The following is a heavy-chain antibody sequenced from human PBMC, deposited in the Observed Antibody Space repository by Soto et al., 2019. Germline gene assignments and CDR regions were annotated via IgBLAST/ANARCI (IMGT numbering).Heavy chain of an antibody. J-gene: IGHJ6*02. CDR2: ISAYNGNK. V-gene: IGHV1-18*04. Sequence: ASAQVSFTAARYTFTGYYMHWGRRPPGKELEGMGWISAYNGNKNYAQKLQGRVTMTTDTSTSTAYMELRSLRSDDTAVYYCARDHNSGYDMSPRYYYGMDVWGQGTTVTVSS. CDR3: ARDHNSGYDMSPRYYYGMDV. D-gene: IGHD5-12*01. CDR1: RYTFTGYY.